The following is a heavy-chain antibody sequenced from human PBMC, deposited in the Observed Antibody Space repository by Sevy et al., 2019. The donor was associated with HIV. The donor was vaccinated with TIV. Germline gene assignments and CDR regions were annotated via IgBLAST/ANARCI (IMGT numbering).Heavy chain of an antibody. V-gene: IGHV3-30-3*01. CDR2: ISSNGDNA. Sequence: GGSLRLSCAASGFTFRTYAFHWVRQTPGRGLEWIGLISSNGDNAFYANSVRGRFTISSDNSMNTLSLQMTSLTPDDTAVYYCARGLEWELTSFLAHWGHCTLVTVSS. CDR1: GFTFRTYA. J-gene: IGHJ1*01. D-gene: IGHD1-26*01. CDR3: ARGLEWELTSFLAH.